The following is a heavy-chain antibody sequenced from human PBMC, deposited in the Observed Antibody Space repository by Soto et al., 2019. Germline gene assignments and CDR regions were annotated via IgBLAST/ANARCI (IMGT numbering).Heavy chain of an antibody. J-gene: IGHJ4*02. V-gene: IGHV3-21*06. CDR3: ARESEDLTSNFDY. CDR1: RFTFTRYS. Sequence: LRLSCAASRFTFTRYSMNWVRQAPGKGLEWVSSISSTTNYIYYGDSMKGRFTISRDNAKNSLYLEMNSLRAEDTAVYYCARESEDLTSNFDYWGQGTLVTVSS. CDR2: ISSTTNYI.